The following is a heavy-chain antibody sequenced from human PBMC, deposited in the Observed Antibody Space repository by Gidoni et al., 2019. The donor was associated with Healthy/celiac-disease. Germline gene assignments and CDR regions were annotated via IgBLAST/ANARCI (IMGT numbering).Heavy chain of an antibody. CDR1: GGSLSSSSYY. Sequence: QLQLQEWGPGLVKPSETLSPTCTVSGGSLSSSSYYWGWIRQPPGKGLEWIGSIYYSGSTYYNPSLKSRVTISVDTSKNQCSLKLSSVTAADTAVYYCARVVIYYFDYWGQGTLVTVSS. D-gene: IGHD3-22*01. J-gene: IGHJ4*02. V-gene: IGHV4-39*01. CDR2: IYYSGST. CDR3: ARVVIYYFDY.